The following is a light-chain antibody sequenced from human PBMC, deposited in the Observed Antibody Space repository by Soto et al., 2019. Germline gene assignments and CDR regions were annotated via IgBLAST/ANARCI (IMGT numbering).Light chain of an antibody. CDR3: SLHAGNNMV. J-gene: IGLJ2*01. CDR1: SCDVGAYDY. CDR2: DVN. V-gene: IGLV2-8*01. Sequence: QSALTQPPSASGSPGQSVTISCTGTSCDVGAYDYVYWYQQQPGKAPRLMIYDVNMRPSGVPHRFSGSKSDNTASLTVSGLQGDNEADYYCSLHAGNNMVFGVGTKLTVL.